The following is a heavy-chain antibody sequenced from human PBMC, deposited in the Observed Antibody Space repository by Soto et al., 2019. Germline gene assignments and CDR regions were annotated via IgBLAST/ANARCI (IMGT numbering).Heavy chain of an antibody. Sequence: SSETLSLTCTVSGGSVSSGSYYWSWIRQPPGKGLEWIGYIYYSGSTNYNPSLKSRVTISVDTSKNQFSLKLSSVTAADTAVYYCARLGIVVRGYPNWFDPWGQGTLVTVSS. J-gene: IGHJ5*02. CDR1: GGSVSSGSYY. CDR3: ARLGIVVRGYPNWFDP. CDR2: IYYSGST. V-gene: IGHV4-61*01. D-gene: IGHD2-2*03.